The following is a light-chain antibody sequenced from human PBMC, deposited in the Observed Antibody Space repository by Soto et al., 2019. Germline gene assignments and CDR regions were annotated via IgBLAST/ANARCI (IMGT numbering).Light chain of an antibody. J-gene: IGLJ2*01. CDR2: DVS. CDR1: SSDVGGYNY. Sequence: QLVLTQPASVSGSPGQSITISCTGTSSDVGGYNYVSWYQQHPGKAPKLMIYDVSNRPSGVSNRFSGSKSGNTASLTISGLQAEDEADYYCSSDTSSSTLVFGGGTKLTVL. V-gene: IGLV2-14*01. CDR3: SSDTSSSTLV.